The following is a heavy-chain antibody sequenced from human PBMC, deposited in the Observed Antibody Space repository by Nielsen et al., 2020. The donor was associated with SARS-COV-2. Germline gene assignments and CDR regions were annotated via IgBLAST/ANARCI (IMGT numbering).Heavy chain of an antibody. CDR1: GYTFTSYA. Sequence: ASVKVSCKASGYTFTSYAMHWVRQAPGQRLEWMGWINAGNGNTKYSQKFQGRVTITRDTSASTAYMELSSLRSEDTAVYYCARVKEFHYYYYGMDVWGQGTTVTASS. CDR3: ARVKEFHYYYYGMDV. D-gene: IGHD3-10*01. J-gene: IGHJ6*02. CDR2: INAGNGNT. V-gene: IGHV1-3*01.